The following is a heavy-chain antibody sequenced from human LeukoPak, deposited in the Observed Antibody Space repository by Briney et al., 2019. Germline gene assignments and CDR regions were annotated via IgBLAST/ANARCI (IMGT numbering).Heavy chain of an antibody. CDR3: ARGLGDDSSGYYDY. J-gene: IGHJ4*02. D-gene: IGHD3-22*01. V-gene: IGHV4-59*11. CDR2: IYYSGST. CDR1: GGFISSHY. Sequence: PSETLSLTCTVSGGFISSHYWSWIRQPPGKGLEWIGYIYYSGSTNYNPSLKSRVTISVDTSKNQFSLKLSSVTAADTAVYYCARGLGDDSSGYYDYWGQGTLVTVSS.